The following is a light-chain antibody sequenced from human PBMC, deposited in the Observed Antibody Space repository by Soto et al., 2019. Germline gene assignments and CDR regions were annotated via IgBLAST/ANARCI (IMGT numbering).Light chain of an antibody. V-gene: IGKV3-20*01. Sequence: IVLSQSAGILSLSPGERASLSCGASQSISSSFLAWYQQKPGQAPRLLIYGASSRATGIPDRFSGTGSGTDFTLTISRLEPEDFAVYYCQQYGSSPVTFAQGTRLAIK. CDR1: QSISSSF. CDR3: QQYGSSPVT. J-gene: IGKJ5*01. CDR2: GAS.